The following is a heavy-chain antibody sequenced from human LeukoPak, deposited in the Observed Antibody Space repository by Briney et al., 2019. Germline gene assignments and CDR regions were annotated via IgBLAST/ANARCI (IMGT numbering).Heavy chain of an antibody. CDR2: IYSGGST. J-gene: IGHJ4*02. V-gene: IGHV3-53*01. CDR3: AKDRVGFYYDSSGYYCTGFDY. D-gene: IGHD3-22*01. Sequence: GGSLRLSCAASGFTVSSNYMSWVRQAPGKGLEWVSVIYSGGSTYYADSVKGRFTISRDNSKNTLYLQMNGLRAEDTAVYYCAKDRVGFYYDSSGYYCTGFDYWGQGTLVTVSS. CDR1: GFTVSSNY.